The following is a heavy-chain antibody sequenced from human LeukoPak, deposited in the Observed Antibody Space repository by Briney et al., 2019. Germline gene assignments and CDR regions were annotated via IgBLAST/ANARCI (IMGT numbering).Heavy chain of an antibody. J-gene: IGHJ4*02. D-gene: IGHD3-22*01. CDR1: GFTVSSNY. CDR2: LYSGGST. CDR3: ARSSYYDSSGYHPYYFDF. Sequence: GGSLRLSCAASGFTVSSNYMSWVRQAPGKGLEWFSLLYSGGSTNYADSVKGRFTISRDNSKNTLYLQMNSLRAEDTAVYYCARSSYYDSSGYHPYYFDFWGQGTLVTVSS. V-gene: IGHV3-53*01.